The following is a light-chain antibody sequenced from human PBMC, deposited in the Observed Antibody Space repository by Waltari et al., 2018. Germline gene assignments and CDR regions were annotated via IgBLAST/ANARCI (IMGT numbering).Light chain of an antibody. V-gene: IGLV1-51*02. J-gene: IGLJ2*01. CDR1: SSNIGTSY. CDR2: ETD. Sequence: QSVLTQPPSVSAAPGQKVTISCSGSSSNIGTSYVSWYQQLPGTAPKLLVYETDKRPSGIPDRFSGSKSGTSATLGITGLQTGDEADYYCGTWDSSLNGGVFGGGTKLTVL. CDR3: GTWDSSLNGGV.